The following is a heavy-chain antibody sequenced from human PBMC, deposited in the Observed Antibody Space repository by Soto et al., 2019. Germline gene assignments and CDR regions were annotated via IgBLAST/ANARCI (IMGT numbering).Heavy chain of an antibody. V-gene: IGHV1-3*01. D-gene: IGHD3-3*01. CDR1: GYTFTSYA. CDR3: ARSKRFLEWQIYGMDV. J-gene: IGHJ6*02. Sequence: ASVKVSCKASGYTFTSYATHWVRQAPGQRLEWMGWINAGNGNTKYSQKFQGRVTITRDTSASTAYMELSSLRSEDTAVYYCARSKRFLEWQIYGMDVWGQGTTVTVSS. CDR2: INAGNGNT.